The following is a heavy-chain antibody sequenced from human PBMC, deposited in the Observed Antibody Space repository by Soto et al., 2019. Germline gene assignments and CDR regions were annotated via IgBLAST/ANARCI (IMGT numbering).Heavy chain of an antibody. CDR3: ARYCSSTSCYALASDYYYYGMDV. CDR1: GYRFTSYW. D-gene: IGHD2-2*01. Sequence: GEPLKISSRGSGYRFTSYWISWVRQMPGKGLEWMGRIDPSDSYTNYSPSFQGHVTISADKSISTAYLQWSSLKASDTAMYYCARYCSSTSCYALASDYYYYGMDVWGQGTTVTVSS. CDR2: IDPSDSYT. J-gene: IGHJ6*02. V-gene: IGHV5-10-1*01.